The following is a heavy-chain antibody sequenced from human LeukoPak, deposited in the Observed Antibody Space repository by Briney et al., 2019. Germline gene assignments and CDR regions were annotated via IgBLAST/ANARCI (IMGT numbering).Heavy chain of an antibody. CDR1: GFTFSSFV. CDR3: TKRSSTSSGYFYL. V-gene: IGHV3-30*04. Sequence: GGSLRLSCAASGFTFSSFVMHWVRRSPGKGLEWVGVILSAGSIKWYADSVKGRFTISRDNSKITMYLQMNSLRAEDTAIYYCTKRSSTSSGYFYLWGWGTLVTVSS. J-gene: IGHJ5*02. CDR2: ILSAGSIK. D-gene: IGHD3-22*01.